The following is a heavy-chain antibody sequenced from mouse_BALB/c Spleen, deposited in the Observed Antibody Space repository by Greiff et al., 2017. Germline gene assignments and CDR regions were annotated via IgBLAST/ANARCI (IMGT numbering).Heavy chain of an antibody. D-gene: IGHD1-1*01. CDR1: GFTFSSYT. J-gene: IGHJ1*01. Sequence: EVMLVESGGGLVQPGGSLKLSCAASGFTFSSYTMSWVRQTPEKRLEWVAYISNGGGSTYYPDTVKGRFTISGDNAKNTLYLQMSSLKSEDTAMYYCARRYGSSYWYFDVWGAGTTVTVSS. CDR2: ISNGGGST. CDR3: ARRYGSSYWYFDV. V-gene: IGHV5-12-2*01.